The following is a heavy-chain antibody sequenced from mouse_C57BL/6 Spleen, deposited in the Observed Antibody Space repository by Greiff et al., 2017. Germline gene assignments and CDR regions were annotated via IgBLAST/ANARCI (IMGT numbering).Heavy chain of an antibody. V-gene: IGHV1-64*01. CDR1: GYTFTSYW. CDR3: ARLGQRDWYCDV. J-gene: IGHJ1*03. CDR2: IHPDSGST. Sequence: QVQLKQPGAELVKPGASVKLSCTASGYTFTSYWMHWVKQRPGQGLEWIGMIHPDSGSTNYTATFQSKATLTVDKSSSTAYMQLSSLTSEDSAVYYCARLGQRDWYCDVWGTGTTVTVSS.